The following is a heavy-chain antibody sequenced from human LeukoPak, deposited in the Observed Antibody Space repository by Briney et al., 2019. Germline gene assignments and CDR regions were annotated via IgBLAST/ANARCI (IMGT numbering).Heavy chain of an antibody. CDR1: GYTLTELS. V-gene: IGHV1-24*01. Sequence: ASVKVSCKVSGYTLTELSMHWVRQAPGKGLEWMGGFDPEDGETIYAQKFQGRVTMTEDTSTDTAYMELSSLRSEDTAVYYCATVWVNMVRGAREYYFDYWGQGTLVTVSS. CDR2: FDPEDGET. D-gene: IGHD3-10*01. CDR3: ATVWVNMVRGAREYYFDY. J-gene: IGHJ4*02.